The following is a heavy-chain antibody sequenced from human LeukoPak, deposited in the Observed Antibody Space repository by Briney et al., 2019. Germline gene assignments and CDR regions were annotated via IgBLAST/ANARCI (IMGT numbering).Heavy chain of an antibody. D-gene: IGHD3-10*01. Sequence: HTGGSLRLSCAASGFIFSSSWMSWVRQAPGKGLEWVANINQDGSQRHYVDSVKGRFTISRDNAKNLLYLQMNSLGAEDTAVYYCVRGGYSSFDYWSQGTLVTVSS. V-gene: IGHV3-7*01. CDR1: GFIFSSSW. CDR3: VRGGYSSFDY. CDR2: INQDGSQR. J-gene: IGHJ4*02.